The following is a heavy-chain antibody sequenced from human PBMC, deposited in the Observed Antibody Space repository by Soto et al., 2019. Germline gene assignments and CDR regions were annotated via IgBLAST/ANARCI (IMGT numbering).Heavy chain of an antibody. V-gene: IGHV1-69*12. J-gene: IGHJ6*02. CDR2: IIPIFGTA. Sequence: QVQLVQSGAEVKKPGSSVKVSCKASGGTFSSYAISWVRQAPGQGLEWMGGIIPIFGTANYAQKFQGRVTITADESTSTAYMELSSLRSEDTAVHYCEVVTRRPYYYYGMDVWGQGTTVTVSS. D-gene: IGHD2-21*02. CDR1: GGTFSSYA. CDR3: EVVTRRPYYYYGMDV.